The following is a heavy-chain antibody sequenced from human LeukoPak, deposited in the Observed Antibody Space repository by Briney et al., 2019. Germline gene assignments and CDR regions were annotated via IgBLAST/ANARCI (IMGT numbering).Heavy chain of an antibody. V-gene: IGHV3-23*01. CDR3: AKDYYGSGSYLYYYYMDV. Sequence: GGSLRLSCAASGFTFSSYAMSWVRQAPGKGLEWVSAISGSGGSTYYADSVKGRFTISRDNSKNTLYLQMNSQRAEDTAVYYCAKDYYGSGSYLYYYYMDVWGKGTTVTVSS. CDR1: GFTFSSYA. J-gene: IGHJ6*03. CDR2: ISGSGGST. D-gene: IGHD3-10*01.